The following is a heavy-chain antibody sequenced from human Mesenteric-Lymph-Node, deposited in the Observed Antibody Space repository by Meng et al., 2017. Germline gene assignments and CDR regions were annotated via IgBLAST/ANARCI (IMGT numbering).Heavy chain of an antibody. CDR2: IYTSGTT. Sequence: SETLSLTCTVSGGSISRYYWSWIRQSAGKGLEWIGRIYTSGTTNYNPSLKSRVSMSVDTSKNQFSLRLSSVSAADTAVYYCARASYDILTGSIRFDYWGQGTLVTVSS. D-gene: IGHD3-9*01. CDR1: GGSISRYY. CDR3: ARASYDILTGSIRFDY. J-gene: IGHJ4*02. V-gene: IGHV4-4*07.